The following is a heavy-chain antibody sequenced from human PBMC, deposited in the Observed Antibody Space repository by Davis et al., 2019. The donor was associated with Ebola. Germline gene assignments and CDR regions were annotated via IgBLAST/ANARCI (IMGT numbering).Heavy chain of an antibody. CDR3: ARAQFPTTSDH. Sequence: ASVQVSCKASGYTFTGYYMHWVRQAPGQGLEWMGRINPNSGGTNYAQKFQGRVTMTRNTSISTAYMELSRLRSDDTAVYYCARAQFPTTSDHWGQGTLVTVSS. J-gene: IGHJ4*02. CDR2: INPNSGGT. D-gene: IGHD1-1*01. CDR1: GYTFTGYY. V-gene: IGHV1-2*06.